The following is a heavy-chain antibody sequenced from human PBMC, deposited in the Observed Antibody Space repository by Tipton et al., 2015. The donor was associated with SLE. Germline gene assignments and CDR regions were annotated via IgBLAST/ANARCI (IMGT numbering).Heavy chain of an antibody. CDR2: IYYSGST. CDR3: AGGFGLDYFDY. Sequence: TLSLTCTVSGGSISSHYWSWIRQPPGKGLEWIGYIYYSGSTNYNPSLKSRVTISVDTSKNQFSLKLSSVTAADTAVYYCAGGFGLDYFDYWGQGTLVTVSS. V-gene: IGHV4-59*11. J-gene: IGHJ4*02. CDR1: GGSISSHY. D-gene: IGHD3/OR15-3a*01.